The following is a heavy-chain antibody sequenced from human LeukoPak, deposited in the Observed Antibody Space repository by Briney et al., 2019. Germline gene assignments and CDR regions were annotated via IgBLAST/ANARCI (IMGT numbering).Heavy chain of an antibody. CDR3: VTYYFDSSGPKKNY. J-gene: IGHJ4*02. D-gene: IGHD3-22*01. Sequence: PWETLSLTCSVSGASTTSYYWNWIRQAPGKGLEWIGYIYSDGTTSYSPSLRGRVTISIDTSKKQFSLKLSSVTAADTAVYYCVTYYFDSSGPKKNYWGQGTLVTVSS. CDR2: IYSDGTT. V-gene: IGHV4-4*09. CDR1: GASTTSYY.